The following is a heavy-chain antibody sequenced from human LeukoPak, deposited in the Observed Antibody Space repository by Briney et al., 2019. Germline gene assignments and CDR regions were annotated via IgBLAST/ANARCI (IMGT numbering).Heavy chain of an antibody. CDR2: ITRSGRT. CDR3: ARGLRANFWFALRYCVY. V-gene: IGHV4-34*01. J-gene: IGHJ4*02. CDR1: GGSFRGYY. Sequence: SETLSLPCAVYGGSFRGYYWSWIRRPPGKGREWIREITRSGRTNFYRSCKSRVTLSVDKSQNQFSPTVGSVTSAGTAVDYCARGLRANFWFALRYCVYWGQGTLVTVSS. D-gene: IGHD3-10*01.